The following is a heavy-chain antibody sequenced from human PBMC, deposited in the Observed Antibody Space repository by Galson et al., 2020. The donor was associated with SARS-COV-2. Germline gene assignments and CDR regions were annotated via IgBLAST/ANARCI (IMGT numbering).Heavy chain of an antibody. CDR3: ARTMYSSGWLGEYYYYGMDV. CDR1: GGTFSSYA. D-gene: IGHD6-19*01. CDR2: IIPIFGTA. J-gene: IGHJ6*02. Sequence: SVKVSCKASGGTFSSYAISWVRQAPGQGLEWMGGIIPIFGTANYAQKFQGRVTITADESTSTAYMELSSLRSEDTAVYYCARTMYSSGWLGEYYYYGMDVWGQGTTVTVSS. V-gene: IGHV1-69*13.